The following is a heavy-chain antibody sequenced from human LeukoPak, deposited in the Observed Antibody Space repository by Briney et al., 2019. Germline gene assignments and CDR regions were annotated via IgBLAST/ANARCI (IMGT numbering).Heavy chain of an antibody. CDR2: INPKSGGT. Sequence: GGSVKVSCRASGYTFTGYYMHWVRQAPGQGLEWMGWINPKSGGTSYAKNFQGRFTMTSDTSINTAYMELSRLRSDDTAVYYCASPFDFNVWGQGTMVTVSS. J-gene: IGHJ3*01. CDR1: GYTFTGYY. V-gene: IGHV1-2*02. CDR3: ASPFDFNV. D-gene: IGHD3-9*01.